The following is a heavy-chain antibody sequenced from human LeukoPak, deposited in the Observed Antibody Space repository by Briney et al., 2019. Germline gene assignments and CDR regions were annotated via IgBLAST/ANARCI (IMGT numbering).Heavy chain of an antibody. D-gene: IGHD3-10*01. V-gene: IGHV3-23*01. CDR3: AKDLVTGSLDY. Sequence: QAGGSLRLSCTASGFTFSTYAMSWVRQAPGKGLECVSAITGSDGSTFYADSVKGRFTISRDNSKNTLYLQMNSLRAEDTAVYYCAKDLVTGSLDYWGQGTLVTVSS. CDR1: GFTFSTYA. J-gene: IGHJ4*02. CDR2: ITGSDGST.